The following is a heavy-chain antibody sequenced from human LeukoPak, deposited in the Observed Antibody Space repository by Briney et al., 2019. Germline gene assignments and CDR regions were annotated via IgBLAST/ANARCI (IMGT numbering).Heavy chain of an antibody. D-gene: IGHD3-10*01. Sequence: SETLSLTCGVYGGSFSGYLWNWIRQPPGKDLEWLGEINHSGSAKYHPSLKSRVTISVDTSKNQFSLKLSSVTAADTAVYYCARDRGSGSYYNGRLDYWGQGTLVTVSS. CDR1: GGSFSGYL. CDR3: ARDRGSGSYYNGRLDY. J-gene: IGHJ4*02. V-gene: IGHV4-34*01. CDR2: INHSGSA.